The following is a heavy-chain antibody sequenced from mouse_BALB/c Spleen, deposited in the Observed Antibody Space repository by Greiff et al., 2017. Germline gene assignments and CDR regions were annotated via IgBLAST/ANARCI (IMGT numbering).Heavy chain of an antibody. D-gene: IGHD2-4*01. Sequence: QAPGKGLEWLGEINPDSSTINYTPSLKDKFIISRDNAKNTLYLQMSKVRSEDTALYYCARLISHFDYWGQGTTLTVSS. V-gene: IGHV4-1*02. J-gene: IGHJ2*01. CDR3: ARLISHFDY. CDR2: INPDSSTI.